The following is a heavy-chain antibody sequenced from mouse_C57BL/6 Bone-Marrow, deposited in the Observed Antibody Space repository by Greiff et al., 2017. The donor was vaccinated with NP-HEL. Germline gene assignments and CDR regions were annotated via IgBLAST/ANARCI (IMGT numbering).Heavy chain of an antibody. D-gene: IGHD1-1*01. CDR1: GFTFSSYA. Sequence: EVQRVESGEGLVKPGGSLKLSCAASGFTFSSYAMSWVRQTPEKRLEWVAYISSGGDYIYYADTVKGRFTISRDNARNTLYLQMSSLKSEDTAMYYCTRDNIYYYGRGFAYWGQGTLVTVSA. CDR3: TRDNIYYYGRGFAY. CDR2: ISSGGDYI. J-gene: IGHJ3*01. V-gene: IGHV5-9-1*02.